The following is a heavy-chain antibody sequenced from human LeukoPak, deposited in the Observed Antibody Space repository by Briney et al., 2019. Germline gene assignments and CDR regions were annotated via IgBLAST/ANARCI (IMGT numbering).Heavy chain of an antibody. CDR3: ARGRQDAFDL. CDR1: GFTVSRNY. CDR2: IYSGGNT. Sequence: PGGSLRLSCAASGFTVSRNYMSWVRQAPGKGLEWVSVIYSGGNTYYADFVKGRFTISRDNSKNTVFLQMNSLRAEDTAVFYCARGRQDAFDLWGQGTMVTVSS. V-gene: IGHV3-53*01. J-gene: IGHJ3*01.